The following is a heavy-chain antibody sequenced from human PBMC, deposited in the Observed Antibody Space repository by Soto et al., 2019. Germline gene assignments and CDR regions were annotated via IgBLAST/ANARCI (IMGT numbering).Heavy chain of an antibody. Sequence: QVRLQESGPGLVKPSQTLSLTCTVSGASISSGGYYWSWMRQPPGRGLVFIGHIYNTGSNNYNPSRKSRIYMSLDTSKNHFSLRLGSVTAADTAMYYCARFNYYASYGYRDGPYYFDYWGQGALVTVSS. J-gene: IGHJ4*02. V-gene: IGHV4-31*03. D-gene: IGHD3-22*01. CDR2: IYNTGSN. CDR3: ARFNYYASYGYRDGPYYFDY. CDR1: GASISSGGYY.